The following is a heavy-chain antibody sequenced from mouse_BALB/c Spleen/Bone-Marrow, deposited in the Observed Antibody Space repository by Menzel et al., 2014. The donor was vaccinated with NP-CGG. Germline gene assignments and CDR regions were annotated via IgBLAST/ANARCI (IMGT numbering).Heavy chain of an antibody. D-gene: IGHD2-14*01. V-gene: IGHV5-4*02. CDR3: ARDGDYKYAWFAY. CDR1: GFTFSDYY. CDR2: ISDGGSYT. J-gene: IGHJ3*01. Sequence: EVKLVESGGDLVKLGGSLKLSCAASGFTFSDYYMYWVRQTPEKRLEWVATISDGGSYTYYPDSVKGRFTISRDNAKNDLYLHMSSLKSEDTAMYYCARDGDYKYAWFAYWGQGTLVTVSA.